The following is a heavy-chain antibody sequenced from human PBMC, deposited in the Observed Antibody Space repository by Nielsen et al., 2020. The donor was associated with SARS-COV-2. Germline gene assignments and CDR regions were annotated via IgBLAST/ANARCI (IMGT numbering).Heavy chain of an antibody. CDR2: VYPGDSDT. J-gene: IGHJ6*02. D-gene: IGHD6-13*01. CDR3: ARLQSSTGGGMDV. CDR1: GYNFATYW. V-gene: IGHV5-51*01. Sequence: GESLKISCQGSGYNFATYWIAWVRQMPGKGLEWMGVVYPGDSDTRYSPSFQGQVIISFDKSITTAYLQRNSLQASDSAMYYCARLQSSTGGGMDVWGQGTAVTVSS.